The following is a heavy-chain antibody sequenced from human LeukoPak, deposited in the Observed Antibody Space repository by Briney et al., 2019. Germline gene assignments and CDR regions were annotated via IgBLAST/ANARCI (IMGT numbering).Heavy chain of an antibody. CDR1: GYSISSGYY. CDR3: ARGRRLSVPGGYCSSTSCYYYMDV. Sequence: PSETLSLTCTVSGYSISSGYYWGWIRPPPGKGLEWIAIIYHSGLTYFNPSLKSRVTISVDTSKNQFSLKLSSVTAADTAVYYCARGRRLSVPGGYCSSTSCYYYMDVWGKGTTVTVSS. CDR2: IYHSGLT. J-gene: IGHJ6*03. D-gene: IGHD2-2*01. V-gene: IGHV4-38-2*02.